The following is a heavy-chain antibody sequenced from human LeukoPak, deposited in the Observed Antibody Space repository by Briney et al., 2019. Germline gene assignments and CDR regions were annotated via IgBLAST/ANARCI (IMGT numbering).Heavy chain of an antibody. J-gene: IGHJ4*02. Sequence: PSETLSLTSTVSAGSMSSSSYYWGWIRQPPGKGLEWIGYIYYSGSTNYNPSLKSRVTISVDTSKNQFSLKLSSVTAADTAVYYCARHTQGYYDSSGYDYWGQGTLVTVSS. CDR2: IYYSGST. V-gene: IGHV4-61*05. CDR3: ARHTQGYYDSSGYDY. CDR1: AGSMSSSSYY. D-gene: IGHD3-22*01.